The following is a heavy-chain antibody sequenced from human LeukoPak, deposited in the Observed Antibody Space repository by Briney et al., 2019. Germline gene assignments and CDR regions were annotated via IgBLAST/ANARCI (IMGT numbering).Heavy chain of an antibody. D-gene: IGHD6-6*01. CDR3: ASSSYRITSFDY. J-gene: IGHJ4*02. CDR2: IPYDGSNK. Sequence: AGGSLRLSCAASGFTFSSYAMHWVRQAPGKGLEWVAVIPYDGSNKYYADSVKGRFTISRDNSKNTLYLQMNRLRAEDTVVYDCASSSYRITSFDYWGQGTLVTVSS. V-gene: IGHV3-30*04. CDR1: GFTFSSYA.